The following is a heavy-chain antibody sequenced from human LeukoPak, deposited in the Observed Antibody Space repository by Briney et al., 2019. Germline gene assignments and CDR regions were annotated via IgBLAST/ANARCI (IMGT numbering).Heavy chain of an antibody. CDR3: AREQGADCSGLYM. CDR1: GFPFTETW. J-gene: IGHJ4*02. Sequence: GGSLRLSWATSGFPFTETWMHWVRQVPGKGLVWVSRICSDGSDERYAEAVKGRFTISRDNAKNSLYLQMNSLRAEDTAVYYCAREQGADCSGLYMWGQGTLVTVSS. D-gene: IGHD6-19*01. V-gene: IGHV3-74*01. CDR2: ICSDGSDE.